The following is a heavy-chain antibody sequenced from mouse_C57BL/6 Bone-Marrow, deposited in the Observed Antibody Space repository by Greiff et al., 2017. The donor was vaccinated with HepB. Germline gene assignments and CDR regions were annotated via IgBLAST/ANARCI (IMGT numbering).Heavy chain of an antibody. Sequence: EVMLVESGGGLVQPGGSMKLSCAASGFTFSDAWMDWVRQSPEKGLEWVAEIRNKANNHATYYAESVKGMFTISRDDSKSSVYLQMNSLRAEDTGIYYCTRRRWLSAWFAYWGQGTLVTVSA. CDR1: GFTFSDAW. CDR2: IRNKANNHAT. J-gene: IGHJ3*01. V-gene: IGHV6-6*01. CDR3: TRRRWLSAWFAY. D-gene: IGHD2-3*01.